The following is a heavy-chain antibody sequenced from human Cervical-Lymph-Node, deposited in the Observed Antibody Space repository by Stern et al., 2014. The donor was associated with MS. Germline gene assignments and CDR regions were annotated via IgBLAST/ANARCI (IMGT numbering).Heavy chain of an antibody. CDR2: VSTGGRT. CDR3: ARESGTTLDV. Sequence: EVQLVESGGGLVRPGGSLRLSCETSGLTVRGRYMNWVRQAPGKGLEWVSVVSTGGRTYYADSVKGRFTISRDTSKNTVFLQMNSLRVEDTAVYYCARESGTTLDVWGQGTLVTVSS. D-gene: IGHD1-26*01. CDR1: GLTVRGRY. J-gene: IGHJ4*02. V-gene: IGHV3-66*01.